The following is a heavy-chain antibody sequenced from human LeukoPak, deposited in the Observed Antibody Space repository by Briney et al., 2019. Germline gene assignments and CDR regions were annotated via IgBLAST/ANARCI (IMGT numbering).Heavy chain of an antibody. D-gene: IGHD3-10*01. J-gene: IGHJ4*02. CDR2: IIPILGIA. V-gene: IGHV1-69*04. CDR1: GYTFSSYA. CDR3: AISRYYYGSGSQRPSY. Sequence: SVKVSCKASGYTFSSYAISWVRQAPGQGLEWMGRIIPILGIANYAQKFQGRVTITADKSTSTAYMELSSLRSEDTAVYYCAISRYYYGSGSQRPSYWGQGTLVTVSS.